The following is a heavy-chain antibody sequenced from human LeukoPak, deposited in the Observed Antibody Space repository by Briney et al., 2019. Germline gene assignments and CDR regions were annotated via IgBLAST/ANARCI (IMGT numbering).Heavy chain of an antibody. CDR1: GFTLSSYG. J-gene: IGHJ6*03. CDR3: ARAQSSGSGSYYGRYYHYYMDV. CDR2: IRYDGRNK. V-gene: IGHV3-30*02. Sequence: GGSLRLSCAASGFTLSSYGMHWVRQAPGKGLEWVAFIRYDGRNKYYADSVKGRFTISRDNSKNTLYLQMNSLRAGDTAVYYCARAQSSGSGSYYGRYYHYYMDVWGKGTTVTISS. D-gene: IGHD3-10*01.